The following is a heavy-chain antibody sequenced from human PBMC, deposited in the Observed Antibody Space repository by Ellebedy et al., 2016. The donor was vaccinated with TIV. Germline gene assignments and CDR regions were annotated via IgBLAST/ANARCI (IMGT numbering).Heavy chain of an antibody. Sequence: GESLKISCAVSGFTFRNHAMNWVRQAPGKRLEWASYISSSSSSISYADSVKGRFTISSDNAQNSLYLQMNSLTAEDTAVYFCARVIRGTGTTSRYCDFWGQGTLVIVSS. CDR3: ARVIRGTGTTSRYCDF. D-gene: IGHD1-14*01. V-gene: IGHV3-48*01. J-gene: IGHJ4*02. CDR2: ISSSSSSI. CDR1: GFTFRNHA.